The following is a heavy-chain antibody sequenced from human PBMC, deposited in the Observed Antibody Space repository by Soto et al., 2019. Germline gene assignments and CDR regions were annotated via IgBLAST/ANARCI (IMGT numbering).Heavy chain of an antibody. CDR2: LAYDGRER. CDR3: VRFCDYYGMDV. Sequence: QVQLVESGGGVVQSGGSLRLSCAGSGFTFSNSGMHWVRQAPGKGLEWVAVLAYDGRERYYADSVKGRFTISRDNSKNTLYLQMNSLRVEDTAVYYCVRFCDYYGMDVWGQGTTVTVSS. J-gene: IGHJ6*02. V-gene: IGHV3-30*03. D-gene: IGHD3-3*01. CDR1: GFTFSNSG.